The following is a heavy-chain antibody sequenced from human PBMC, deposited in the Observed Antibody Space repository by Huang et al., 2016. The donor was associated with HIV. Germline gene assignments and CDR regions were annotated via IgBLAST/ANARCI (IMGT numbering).Heavy chain of an antibody. CDR3: ARLIGSPSFYYGLDV. CDR1: GYRFRSNW. Sequence: EVQLVQSGAEVKKPGESLKISCKGSGYRFRSNWIGWVRQMPGKCLEWMGIIDPCDADTRYSPSFQGQVTISADKSINTAYLQWSSLKASDTAMYYCARLIGSPSFYYGLDVWGQGTTVTVSS. J-gene: IGHJ6*02. CDR2: IDPCDADT. D-gene: IGHD3-10*01. V-gene: IGHV5-51*01.